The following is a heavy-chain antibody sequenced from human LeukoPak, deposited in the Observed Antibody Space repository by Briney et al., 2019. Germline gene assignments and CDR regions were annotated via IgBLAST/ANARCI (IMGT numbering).Heavy chain of an antibody. CDR2: IYYSGGT. CDR3: ASQVVGAKTAFDY. Sequence: SETLSLTCTVSGGSISSYYWSWIRRPPGKGLEWIGYIYYSGGTNYNPSLKSRVTISVDTSKNQFSLKLSSVTAADTAVYYCASQVVGAKTAFDYWGQGTLVTVSS. D-gene: IGHD1-26*01. J-gene: IGHJ4*02. CDR1: GGSISSYY. V-gene: IGHV4-59*08.